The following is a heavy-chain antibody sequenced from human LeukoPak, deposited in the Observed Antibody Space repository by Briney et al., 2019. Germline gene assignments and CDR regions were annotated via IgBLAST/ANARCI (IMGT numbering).Heavy chain of an antibody. Sequence: SETLSLTCAVYGGSFSGYYWSWIRQPPGKGLEWIGEINHSGSTNYNPSLKSRVTISVDTSKNQFSLKLSSVTAADTAVYYCARVYYYDSSGHLGPFDYWGQGTLVTVSS. D-gene: IGHD3-22*01. J-gene: IGHJ4*02. CDR1: GGSFSGYY. CDR3: ARVYYYDSSGHLGPFDY. V-gene: IGHV4-34*01. CDR2: INHSGST.